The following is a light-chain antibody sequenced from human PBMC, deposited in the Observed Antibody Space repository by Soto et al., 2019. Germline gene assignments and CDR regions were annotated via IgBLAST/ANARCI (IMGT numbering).Light chain of an antibody. J-gene: IGKJ4*01. V-gene: IGKV1-9*01. CDR3: QQLRSYPST. Sequence: IRLTQSPSSLSASVGDRVTITCRASQDISSSLAWYQQKPGKAPKLLIYAASILQSGVPSRFSGSGFGTDFTLTISSLQAEDFASYFCQQLRSYPSTFGGGTKVDIK. CDR2: AAS. CDR1: QDISSS.